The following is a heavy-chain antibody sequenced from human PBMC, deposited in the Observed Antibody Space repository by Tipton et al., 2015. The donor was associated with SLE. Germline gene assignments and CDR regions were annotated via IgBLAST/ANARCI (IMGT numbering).Heavy chain of an antibody. D-gene: IGHD3-10*01. J-gene: IGHJ5*02. V-gene: IGHV4-39*07. Sequence: TLSLTCTVSGDPGDSVTNPNFYWAWIRQPPGKGLERIATISHNGRTDYNPSLRSRLTLSSETSNNQFSLQLTSVTAADTAVYYCARDRTVRGPGWFDPWGQVTLVTVSS. CDR3: ARDRTVRGPGWFDP. CDR2: ISHNGRT. CDR1: GDPGDSVTNPNFY.